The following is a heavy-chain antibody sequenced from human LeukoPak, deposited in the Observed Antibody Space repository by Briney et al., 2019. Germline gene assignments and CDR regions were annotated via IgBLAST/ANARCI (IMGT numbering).Heavy chain of an antibody. CDR2: IKSDGSST. Sequence: GGSLRLSCAASGFTFSGYWMHWVRQAPGKGLVWVSRIKSDGSSTSYADSVKGRFTISRDNAKNTLYLQMNSLRVEDTAVYYCARDPYIWGDIWGQGTMVTVSS. V-gene: IGHV3-74*01. D-gene: IGHD3-16*01. J-gene: IGHJ3*02. CDR1: GFTFSGYW. CDR3: ARDPYIWGDI.